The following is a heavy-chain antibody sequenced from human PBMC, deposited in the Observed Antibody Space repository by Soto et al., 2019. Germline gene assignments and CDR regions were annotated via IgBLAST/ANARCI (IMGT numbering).Heavy chain of an antibody. D-gene: IGHD3-22*01. J-gene: IGHJ5*02. CDR2: IKSKTDGGTT. V-gene: IGHV3-15*07. CDR3: TTDYPIRPYYYDSSGDDWFDP. Sequence: PGGSLRLSCAASGFTFSNAWMNWVRQAPGKGLEWVGRIKSKTDGGTTDYAAPVKGRFTISRDDSKNTLYLQMNSLKTEDTAVYYCTTDYPIRPYYYDSSGDDWFDPWGQGTLVTVSS. CDR1: GFTFSNAW.